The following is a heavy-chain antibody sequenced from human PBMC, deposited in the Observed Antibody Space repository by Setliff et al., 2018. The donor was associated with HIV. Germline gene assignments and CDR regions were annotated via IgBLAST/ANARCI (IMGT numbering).Heavy chain of an antibody. D-gene: IGHD2-21*02. CDR1: GHTFTSYG. CDR3: ARDGLTVPYCGGDCYDWYFDL. V-gene: IGHV1-18*01. J-gene: IGHJ2*01. CDR2: ISAYNGNT. Sequence: ASVKVSCKASGHTFTSYGISWVRQAPGQGLEWMGWISAYNGNTNYAQKLQGRVTMTTDTSTSTAYMELRSLRSDDTAVYYCARDGLTVPYCGGDCYDWYFDLWGRGTLVTVSS.